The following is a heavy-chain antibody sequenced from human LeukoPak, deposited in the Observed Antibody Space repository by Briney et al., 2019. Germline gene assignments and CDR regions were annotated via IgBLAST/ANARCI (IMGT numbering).Heavy chain of an antibody. J-gene: IGHJ4*02. CDR2: IKPDGSEK. CDR3: ARDRDWSFDY. CDR1: GFTFSSYG. V-gene: IGHV3-7*03. Sequence: PGGSLRLSCAASGFTFSSYGMHWVRQAPGKGLEWVAHIKPDGSEKYYVDSVRGRFTISRDNAENSLYLEMNSLRAEDTAVYYCARDRDWSFDYWGQGTLVTVSS. D-gene: IGHD3/OR15-3a*01.